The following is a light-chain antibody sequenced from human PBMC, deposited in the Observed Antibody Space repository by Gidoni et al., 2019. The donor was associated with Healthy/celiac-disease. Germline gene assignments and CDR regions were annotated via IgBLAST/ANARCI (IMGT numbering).Light chain of an antibody. CDR3: QQYYSTPFT. J-gene: IGKJ3*01. V-gene: IGKV4-1*01. CDR2: WAS. Sequence: DIVMTQSPDSLAVSLGERATINCKSSQSVLYSSNNKNYLAWYQQKPGQPPKLLIYWASNRESGVPDRFSGSGSGTYFTLTISSLQAEDVAVYYCQQYYSTPFTFGPGTKVEIK. CDR1: QSVLYSSNNKNY.